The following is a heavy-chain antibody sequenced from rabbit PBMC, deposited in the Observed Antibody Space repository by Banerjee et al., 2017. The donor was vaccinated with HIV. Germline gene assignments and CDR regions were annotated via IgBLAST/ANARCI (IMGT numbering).Heavy chain of an antibody. V-gene: IGHV1S40*01. Sequence: QSLEESGGDLVKPGASLTLTCTASGIDFSSAYDMCWVRQAPGKGLEWIGYIYTGNGGTVYASWAKGRFTISKTSSTTVTLQMTSLTAADTATYFCARDGVDSNYGTFNLWGPDPRHRL. CDR2: IYTGNGGT. CDR3: ARDGVDSNYGTFNL. CDR1: GIDFSSAYD. J-gene: IGHJ4*01. D-gene: IGHD8-1*01.